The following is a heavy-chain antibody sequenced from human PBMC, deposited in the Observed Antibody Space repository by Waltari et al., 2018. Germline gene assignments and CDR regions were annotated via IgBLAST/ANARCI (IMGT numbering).Heavy chain of an antibody. J-gene: IGHJ4*02. Sequence: QVQLVESGGGLVKPGGSLRLSCAASGFTFSEYYMSWIRQTPGKGLECVSHMSSSGATRYYADSGRGRFTISRDNAKNSLYLQMSSLRADDTAVYYCARDYYGSGSAFDYWGPGTLVTVSS. CDR2: MSSSGATR. CDR1: GFTFSEYY. D-gene: IGHD3-10*01. CDR3: ARDYYGSGSAFDY. V-gene: IGHV3-11*04.